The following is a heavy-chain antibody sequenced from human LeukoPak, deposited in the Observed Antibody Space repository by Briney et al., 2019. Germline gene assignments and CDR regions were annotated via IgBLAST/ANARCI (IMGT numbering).Heavy chain of an antibody. V-gene: IGHV4-30-2*01. Sequence: SETLSLTCAVSGGSISSGGYSWSWIRQPPGKGLEWIGYINHSGSTNYTPSLKSRVTISVDTSKNQFSLRLSSVTAADTAVYYCARGRWDSGSYYYYYYGMDVWGQGTTVTVSS. CDR2: INHSGST. D-gene: IGHD1-26*01. J-gene: IGHJ6*02. CDR1: GGSISSGGYS. CDR3: ARGRWDSGSYYYYYYGMDV.